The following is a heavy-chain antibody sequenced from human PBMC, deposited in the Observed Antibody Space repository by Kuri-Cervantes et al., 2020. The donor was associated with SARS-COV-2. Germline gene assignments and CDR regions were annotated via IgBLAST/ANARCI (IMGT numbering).Heavy chain of an antibody. V-gene: IGHV3-11*04. CDR3: ARDLGVVVPAAPHYYYYYYMDV. Sequence: GESLKISCAASGFTFSDYYMSWIRQAPGKGLEWVSYISSSGSTIYYADSVKGRFTISRDNAKNSLYLQMNSQRAEDTAVYYCARDLGVVVPAAPHYYYYYYMDVWGKGTTVTVSS. D-gene: IGHD2-2*01. CDR1: GFTFSDYY. CDR2: ISSSGSTI. J-gene: IGHJ6*03.